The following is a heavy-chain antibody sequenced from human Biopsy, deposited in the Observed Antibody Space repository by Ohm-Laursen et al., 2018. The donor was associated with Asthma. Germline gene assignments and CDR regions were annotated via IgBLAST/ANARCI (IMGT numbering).Heavy chain of an antibody. Sequence: SLRLSCAASGFNFTTYAIAWIRQAPGRGLEWISAISGSGRSAYYADSVKGRFTISRDNAKNTLYLEMNSLRAEDTAVYYCARGPAWQQLDNWGQGTLVTVSS. CDR1: GFNFTTYA. D-gene: IGHD6-13*01. CDR3: ARGPAWQQLDN. CDR2: ISGSGRSA. V-gene: IGHV3-23*01. J-gene: IGHJ4*02.